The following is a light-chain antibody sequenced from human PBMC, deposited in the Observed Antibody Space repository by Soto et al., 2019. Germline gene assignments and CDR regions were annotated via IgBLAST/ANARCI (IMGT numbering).Light chain of an antibody. Sequence: QSVLTQPASVSGSPGQSITISCTGTSSDVGGYNHDSWYQHSPGKAPKLILFAVSDRPSGVSHRFSGSKSGNTASLTISGLQSEDEADYYCCSYTSLSTVVFGGGTELTVL. CDR3: CSYTSLSTVV. J-gene: IGLJ2*01. CDR2: AVS. CDR1: SSDVGGYNH. V-gene: IGLV2-14*01.